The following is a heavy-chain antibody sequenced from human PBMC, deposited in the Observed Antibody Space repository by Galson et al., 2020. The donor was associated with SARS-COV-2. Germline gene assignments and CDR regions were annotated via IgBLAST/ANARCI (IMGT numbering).Heavy chain of an antibody. Sequence: SETLSLTCTVSGFSISSGYYWAWIRQPPGKGPEWIGSIHHSGSTYYSPSLKSRVTVLVDTSKNQFFLRLKSVTAADTADYYCAREGNPQDWGQGTLGTVSS. CDR3: AREGNPQD. D-gene: IGHD4-4*01. J-gene: IGHJ4*02. V-gene: IGHV4-38-2*02. CDR2: IHHSGST. CDR1: GFSISSGYY.